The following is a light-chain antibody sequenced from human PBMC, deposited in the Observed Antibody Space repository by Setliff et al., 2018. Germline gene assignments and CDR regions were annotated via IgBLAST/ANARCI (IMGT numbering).Light chain of an antibody. Sequence: QSALTQPASVSGSPGQSVTISCTGTNNDVGAYNYXXXXXXXXXXXPKFMXXXVSKRSSGASDRFSGSKSGNTASLTISGLQAEDEADYYCSSYTSSTTKIFGGGTKGTVL. CDR3: SSYTSSTTKI. J-gene: IGLJ2*01. CDR2: XVS. CDR1: NNDVGAYNY. V-gene: IGLV2-14*03.